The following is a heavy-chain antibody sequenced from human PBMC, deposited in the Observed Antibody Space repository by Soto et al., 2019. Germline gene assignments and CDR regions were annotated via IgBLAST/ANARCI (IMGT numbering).Heavy chain of an antibody. CDR2: IYYSGST. D-gene: IGHD6-13*01. V-gene: IGHV4-59*08. CDR3: ARLYGYYHYLDV. J-gene: IGHJ6*03. CDR1: GGSISSYY. Sequence: QVQLQESGPGLVKPSETLSLTCTVSGGSISSYYWTWIRQPPGKGLEWIGYIYYSGSTNYNPSLKRRVTISVATSKNQFSLKLSSVTAADTAVYYCARLYGYYHYLDVWGKGTKVTVSS.